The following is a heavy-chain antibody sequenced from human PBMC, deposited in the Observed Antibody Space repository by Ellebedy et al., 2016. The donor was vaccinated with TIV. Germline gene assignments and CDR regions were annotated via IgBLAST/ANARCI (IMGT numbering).Heavy chain of an antibody. CDR3: APGGTTKVKKGFGY. D-gene: IGHD3-16*01. Sequence: PGGSLRLSCVTSGFTFSDYGMHWVRQAPGKGLEWVANISNDGRSKKHGDSVRGRFTISRDNSKSTLYLQMDSLRDAETAVYYCAPGGTTKVKKGFGYWGQGTLVTVSS. CDR1: GFTFSDYG. J-gene: IGHJ4*02. CDR2: ISNDGRSK. V-gene: IGHV3-30*03.